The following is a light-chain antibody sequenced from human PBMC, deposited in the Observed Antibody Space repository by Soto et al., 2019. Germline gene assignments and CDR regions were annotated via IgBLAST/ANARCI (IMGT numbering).Light chain of an antibody. Sequence: EIVLTQSPATLSLSPGGRATLACRASRSVSTTLAWYQQIPGQAPRLLLHDASKRATGVPTRFSGSGSGTDFTLTISSLEPEDFAVYYCQHRINWPLTFGGGTKVEIK. CDR1: RSVSTT. J-gene: IGKJ4*01. V-gene: IGKV3-11*01. CDR3: QHRINWPLT. CDR2: DAS.